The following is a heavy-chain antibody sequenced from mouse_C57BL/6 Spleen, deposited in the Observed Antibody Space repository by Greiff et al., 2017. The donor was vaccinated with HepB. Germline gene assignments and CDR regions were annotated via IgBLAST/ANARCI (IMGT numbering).Heavy chain of an antibody. Sequence: EVQLQQSGPGLVKPSQSLSLTCSVTGYSITSGYYWNWIRQFPGNKLEWMGYISYAGSNNYNPSLKNRISITRDTSKNQFFLKLNSVTTEDTATYYCARDYYDYDGFAYWGQGTLVTVSA. CDR2: ISYAGSN. J-gene: IGHJ3*01. D-gene: IGHD2-4*01. V-gene: IGHV3-6*01. CDR3: ARDYYDYDGFAY. CDR1: GYSITSGYY.